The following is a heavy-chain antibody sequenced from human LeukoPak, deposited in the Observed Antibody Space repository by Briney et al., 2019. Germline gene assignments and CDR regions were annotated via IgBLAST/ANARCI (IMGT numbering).Heavy chain of an antibody. CDR2: IYHSGST. V-gene: IGHV4-38-2*02. Sequence: KPSETLSLTCTVSGYSISSGYYWGWIRQPPGKGLEWIGSIYHSGSTYYNPSLKSRVTISVDTSKNQFSLKLSSVTAADTAVSYCARVTDFWSGYYTKWFDPWGQGTLVTVSS. CDR1: GYSISSGYY. J-gene: IGHJ5*02. CDR3: ARVTDFWSGYYTKWFDP. D-gene: IGHD3-3*01.